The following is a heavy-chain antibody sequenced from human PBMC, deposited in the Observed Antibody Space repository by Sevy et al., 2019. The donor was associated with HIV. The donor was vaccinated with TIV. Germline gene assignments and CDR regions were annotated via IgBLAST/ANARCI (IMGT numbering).Heavy chain of an antibody. D-gene: IGHD2-8*02. V-gene: IGHV3-23*01. Sequence: GGSLRLSCAASGFTLSSYAMSWVRQAPGKGLEWVSSISIRGADKYYADPVKGRFTISRDNSQNRLYLQMNSLRAEDTALYYCAKALVETEDKNEFDPWGQGTLVTVSS. CDR3: AKALVETEDKNEFDP. J-gene: IGHJ5*02. CDR2: ISIRGADK. CDR1: GFTLSSYA.